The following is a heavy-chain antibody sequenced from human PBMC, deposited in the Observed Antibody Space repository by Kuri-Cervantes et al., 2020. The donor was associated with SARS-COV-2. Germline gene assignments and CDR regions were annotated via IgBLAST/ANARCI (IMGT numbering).Heavy chain of an antibody. CDR1: GFTFSSYS. J-gene: IGHJ3*02. D-gene: IGHD6-6*01. CDR2: ISSSGSTI. CDR3: ARDVIAARPSRGAFDI. V-gene: IGHV3-48*04. Sequence: GESLKISCAASGFTFSSYSMSWVRQAPGKGLEWVSYISSSGSTIYYADSVKGRFTISRDNAKNSLYLQMNSLRAEDTAVYYCARDVIAARPSRGAFDIWGQGTMVTVSS.